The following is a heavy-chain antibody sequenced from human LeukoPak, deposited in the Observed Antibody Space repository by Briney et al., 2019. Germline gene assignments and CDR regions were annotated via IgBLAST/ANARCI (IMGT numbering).Heavy chain of an antibody. Sequence: AGSLRLSCAASGFTVSSNYMSWVRQAPGKGLEWVSVIYSGGSTYYADSVKGRFTISRHNSKNTLHLQMNSLRAEDTAMYYCAREYSGSYIGYWGQGTLVTVSS. CDR1: GFTVSSNY. J-gene: IGHJ4*02. V-gene: IGHV3-53*04. D-gene: IGHD1-26*01. CDR2: IYSGGST. CDR3: AREYSGSYIGY.